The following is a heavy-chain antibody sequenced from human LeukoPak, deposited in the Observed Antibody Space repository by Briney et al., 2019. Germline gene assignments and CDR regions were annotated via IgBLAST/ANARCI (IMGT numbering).Heavy chain of an antibody. CDR1: GFTVSSNY. V-gene: IGHV3-53*01. J-gene: IGHJ4*02. CDR3: ARVIPATYYFDY. Sequence: PGRSLRLSCAASGFTVSSNYMSWVRQAPGKGLEWVSVIYSGGSTYYADSVKGRFTISRDNSKNTLYLQMNSLRAEDTAVYYCARVIPATYYFDYWGQGTLVTVSS. CDR2: IYSGGST. D-gene: IGHD2-15*01.